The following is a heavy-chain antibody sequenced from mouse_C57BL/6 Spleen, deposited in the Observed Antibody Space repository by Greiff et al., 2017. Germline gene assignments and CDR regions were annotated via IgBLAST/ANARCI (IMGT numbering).Heavy chain of an antibody. CDR1: GYTFTSYW. CDR2: IDPSDSYT. J-gene: IGHJ3*01. V-gene: IGHV1-59*01. Sequence: QVQLQQPGAELVRPGTSVKLSCKASGYTFTSYWMHWVKQRPGQGLEWIGVIDPSDSYTNYNQKFKGKATLTVDTSSSTAYMQLSSLTSEDSAVYYCARKEGYDYAAWFAYWGQGTLVTVSA. D-gene: IGHD2-4*01. CDR3: ARKEGYDYAAWFAY.